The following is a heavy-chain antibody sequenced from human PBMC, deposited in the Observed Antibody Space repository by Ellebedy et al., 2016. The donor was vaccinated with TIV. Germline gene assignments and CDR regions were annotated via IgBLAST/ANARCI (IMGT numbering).Heavy chain of an antibody. CDR3: ARDECSGRGCWY. V-gene: IGHV4-39*07. CDR1: GGSISSSSYY. Sequence: SETLSLTCTVSGGSISSSSYYWGWIRQPPGKGLEWIGSIYYSGSTNYNPSLKSRVTISVDTSKNQFSLKLSSVTAADTAVYYCARDECSGRGCWYWGQGTLVTVSS. D-gene: IGHD6-19*01. J-gene: IGHJ4*02. CDR2: IYYSGST.